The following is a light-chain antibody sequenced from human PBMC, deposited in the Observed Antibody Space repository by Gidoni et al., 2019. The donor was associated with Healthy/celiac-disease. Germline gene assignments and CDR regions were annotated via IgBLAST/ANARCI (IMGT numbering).Light chain of an antibody. Sequence: DIQLTQSPSTLSASAGDRVTITCRASQSIGFWLAWYRQKPGEAPSLLISQASILQSGVPSRFSGSGSRTEFTLTINNLQPDDFATYFCQQYNGPPWAFGQGTKVEIK. J-gene: IGKJ1*01. CDR2: QAS. V-gene: IGKV1-5*03. CDR1: QSIGFW. CDR3: QQYNGPPWA.